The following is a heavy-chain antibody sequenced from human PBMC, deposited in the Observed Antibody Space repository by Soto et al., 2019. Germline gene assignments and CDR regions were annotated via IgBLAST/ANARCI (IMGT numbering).Heavy chain of an antibody. V-gene: IGHV1-69*01. CDR1: GGTFSSYA. CDR2: IIPISDTT. CDR3: ARSQGSSTSLEIYYYYYYGMDV. Sequence: QVQLVQSGAEVKKPGSSVKVSCKASGGTFSSYAISWVRQAPGQGLEWMGAIIPISDTTNYAQKFQGRVTITADVSTSTAYMELSSLRSEDTAVYYCARSQGSSTSLEIYYYYYYGMDVWGQGTTVTVSS. J-gene: IGHJ6*02. D-gene: IGHD2-2*01.